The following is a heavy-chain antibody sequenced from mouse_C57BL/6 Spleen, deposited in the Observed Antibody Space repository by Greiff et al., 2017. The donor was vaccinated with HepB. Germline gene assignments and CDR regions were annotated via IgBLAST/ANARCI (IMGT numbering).Heavy chain of an antibody. CDR2: ISDGGSYT. J-gene: IGHJ1*03. Sequence: EVKLMESGGGLVKPGGSLKLSCAASGFTFSSYAMSWVRQTPEKRLEWVATISDGGSYTYYPDNVKGRFTISRDNAKNNLYLQMSHLKSEDTAMYYCARDLLYGEGYFDVWGTGTTVTVSS. D-gene: IGHD1-1*01. CDR1: GFTFSSYA. CDR3: ARDLLYGEGYFDV. V-gene: IGHV5-4*01.